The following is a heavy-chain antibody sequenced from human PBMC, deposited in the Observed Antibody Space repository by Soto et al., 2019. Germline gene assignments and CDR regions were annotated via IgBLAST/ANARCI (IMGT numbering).Heavy chain of an antibody. CDR2: ISYRGST. J-gene: IGHJ4*02. V-gene: IGHV4-61*01. CDR3: AGLYCTRTSCWLKV. Sequence: QVQLQESGPGLVKPSETLSLTCTVSGVSVTSDSYYWSWMRQPPGKGLEWIGYISYRGSTNYNASLKSRVTISRDTSTNQFALRLSSVTSADTAVYYCAGLYCTRTSCWLKVWGQGTRVIVSS. D-gene: IGHD2-2*01. CDR1: GVSVTSDSYY.